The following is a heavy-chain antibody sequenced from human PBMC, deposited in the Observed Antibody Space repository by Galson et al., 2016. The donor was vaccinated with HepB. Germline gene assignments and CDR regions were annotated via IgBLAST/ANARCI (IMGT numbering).Heavy chain of an antibody. CDR2: IKSITDGGTT. Sequence: SLRLSCAASGFTFSNAWMSWVRQAPGKGLEWVGRIKSITDGGTTDYAAPVKGRFSISRDDSKNTLYLQMNSLKTEDTAVYYCRYGMDVWGQGTTVTVSS. V-gene: IGHV3-15*01. J-gene: IGHJ6*02. CDR3: RYGMDV. CDR1: GFTFSNAW.